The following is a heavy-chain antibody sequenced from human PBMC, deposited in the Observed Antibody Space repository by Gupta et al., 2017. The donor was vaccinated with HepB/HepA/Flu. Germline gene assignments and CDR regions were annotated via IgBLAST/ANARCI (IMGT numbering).Heavy chain of an antibody. CDR2: ISGSGGNT. Sequence: EVQLLESGGDLVQPGGSLRLSCAASGFSFRRDAMSWVRQAPGKGPEWVSEISGSGGNTYYADSVKGRFSISRDNSKSTLYLQMNSLKVEDTAVYYCAKDLTGTYGDYFDYWGQGTPVAVSA. D-gene: IGHD1-20*01. CDR1: GFSFRRDA. J-gene: IGHJ4*02. V-gene: IGHV3-23*01. CDR3: AKDLTGTYGDYFDY.